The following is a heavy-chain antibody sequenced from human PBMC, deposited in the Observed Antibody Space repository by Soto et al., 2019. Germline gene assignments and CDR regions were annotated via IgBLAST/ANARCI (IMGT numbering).Heavy chain of an antibody. CDR2: INAGNGNR. CDR1: GYTFTSYG. Sequence: QVQLVQSGAEVKKPGASVKVSCKASGYTFTSYGMHWVRQDPGQRLEWMGWINAGNGNRKYSQKFQGRVTITRDTSASTAYMELSSLRSEDTTVYYCARDLGGWTDYWGQGTLVTVSS. CDR3: ARDLGGWTDY. D-gene: IGHD6-19*01. V-gene: IGHV1-3*01. J-gene: IGHJ4*02.